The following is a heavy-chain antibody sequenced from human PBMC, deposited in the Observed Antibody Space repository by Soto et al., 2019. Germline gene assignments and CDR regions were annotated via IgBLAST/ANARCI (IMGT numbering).Heavy chain of an antibody. J-gene: IGHJ6*02. CDR3: ARDIVVITSFCMDV. Sequence: ASVKVSCKASGYTFTSYDINWVRQATGQGLEWMGWMNPNSGNTGYAQKFQGRVTMTRNTSISTAYMELSSLRSEDTAVYYCARDIVVITSFCMDVWGQGTTVTVSS. V-gene: IGHV1-8*01. CDR1: GYTFTSYD. CDR2: MNPNSGNT. D-gene: IGHD3-22*01.